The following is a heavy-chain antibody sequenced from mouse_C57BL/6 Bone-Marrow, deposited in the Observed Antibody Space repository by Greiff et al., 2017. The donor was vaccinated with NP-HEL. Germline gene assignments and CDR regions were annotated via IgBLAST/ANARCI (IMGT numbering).Heavy chain of an antibody. D-gene: IGHD3-2*02. V-gene: IGHV5-6*01. J-gene: IGHJ4*01. Sequence: EVQGVESGGDLVKPGGSLKLSCAASGFTFSSYGMSWVRQTPDKRLEWVATISSGGSYTYYPDSVKGRFTISRDNAKNTLYLQMSSLKSEDTAMYYCARTAQATPYAMDYWGQGTSVTVSS. CDR3: ARTAQATPYAMDY. CDR1: GFTFSSYG. CDR2: ISSGGSYT.